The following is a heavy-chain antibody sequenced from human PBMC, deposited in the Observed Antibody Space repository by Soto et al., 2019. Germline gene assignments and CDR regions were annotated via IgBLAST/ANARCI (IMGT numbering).Heavy chain of an antibody. V-gene: IGHV4-59*11. CDR1: GGSISSINNHFSNHY. D-gene: IGHD2-15*01. J-gene: IGHJ5*02. Sequence: SETLSLTCTVSGGSISSINNHFSNHYCSWIRLSPGKGLEWIGYISNIGFTRYNPSLKSRVTISFDASKNEISLQVRSATAADAAVYYCARDLKEYCSDGNCNWFDPWGQGTLVTAPQ. CDR2: ISNIGFT. CDR3: ARDLKEYCSDGNCNWFDP.